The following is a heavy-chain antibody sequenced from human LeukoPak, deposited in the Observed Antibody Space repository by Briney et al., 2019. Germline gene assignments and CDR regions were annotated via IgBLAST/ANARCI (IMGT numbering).Heavy chain of an antibody. D-gene: IGHD3-16*01. CDR1: GGAITNYY. CDR2: IYYTGST. V-gene: IGHV4-59*08. CDR3: ARYVIQDAFDI. J-gene: IGHJ3*02. Sequence: SETLSLTCGVSGGAITNYYWNWIRQAPGKGLEWLGYIYYTGSTTYNPSLKSRVTISVDTSKNQFSLKLSSVTAADTAVYYCARYVIQDAFDIWGQGTMVTVSS.